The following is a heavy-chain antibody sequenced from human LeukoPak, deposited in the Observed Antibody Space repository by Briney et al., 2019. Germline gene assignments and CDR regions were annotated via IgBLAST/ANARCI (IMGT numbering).Heavy chain of an antibody. CDR3: AKVSYVGATLEPPTFDY. V-gene: IGHV6-1*01. J-gene: IGHJ4*02. CDR1: GDSVSSNSAA. Sequence: SQTLSLTCAISGDSVSSNSAAWNWIRQSPSRGLEWLGRTYYRSKWYNDYAVSVKSRITINPDTSKNQFSLKLTSVTAADTAVYYCAKVSYVGATLEPPTFDYWGQGTLVTVSS. D-gene: IGHD1-26*01. CDR2: TYYRSKWYN.